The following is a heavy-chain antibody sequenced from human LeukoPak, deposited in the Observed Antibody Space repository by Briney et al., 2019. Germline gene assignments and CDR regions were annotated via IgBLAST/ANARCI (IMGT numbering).Heavy chain of an antibody. J-gene: IGHJ4*02. V-gene: IGHV3-73*01. CDR3: GSCDSSGHYCPTY. Sequence: GGSLKLSCAVSGFTFSDSDIHWVRQASGKGLEWVGRITSNPNNYPTVYGASVKGRFTISRDDSKNTAYLQMNSLKTEDTALYYCGSCDSSGHYCPTYWGQGTLVTVSS. CDR1: GFTFSDSD. D-gene: IGHD3-22*01. CDR2: ITSNPNNYPT.